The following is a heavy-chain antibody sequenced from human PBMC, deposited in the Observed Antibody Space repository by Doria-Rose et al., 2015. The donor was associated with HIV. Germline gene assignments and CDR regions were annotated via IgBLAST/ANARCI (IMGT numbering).Heavy chain of an antibody. D-gene: IGHD1-26*01. CDR2: IFDRGST. CDR1: GGSISHYY. J-gene: IGHJ4*02. V-gene: IGHV4-59*01. Sequence: QVQLQEPGPGLVKPSETLSLTCSVSGGSISHYYWSWIRQPPGKGLEYIGDIFDRGSTNYSPSLMSRVSISIDTSKNKYSLRLSSVTAADTAVYYCARVLSGTYDYWGQGTVVTVSS. CDR3: ARVLSGTYDY.